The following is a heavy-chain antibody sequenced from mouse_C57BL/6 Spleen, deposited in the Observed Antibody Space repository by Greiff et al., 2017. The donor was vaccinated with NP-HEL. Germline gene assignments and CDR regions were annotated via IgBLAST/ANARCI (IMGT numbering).Heavy chain of an antibody. CDR1: GYTFTSYW. CDR2: IDPSDSYT. Sequence: QVQLQQPGAELVKPGASVKLSCKASGYTFTSYWMQWVKQRPGQGLEWIGEIDPSDSYTNYNQKFKGKATLTVDTSSSTAYMQLSSLTSEDSAVFYCARSTPPTYWGQGPTLTVSS. J-gene: IGHJ2*01. V-gene: IGHV1-50*01. CDR3: ARSTPPTY.